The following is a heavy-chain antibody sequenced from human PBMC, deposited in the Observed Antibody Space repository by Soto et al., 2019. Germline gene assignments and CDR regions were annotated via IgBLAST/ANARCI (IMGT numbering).Heavy chain of an antibody. D-gene: IGHD2-2*01. Sequence: QVQLVESGGGVVQPGTSLRLSCAPSGFTFRDYGIHWVRQSPGKGLEWVAVISHDGGDIFYADSVKGRFTISRDNSKNTLYLQMNSLKPEDTAVYYCARDPRNCASTSCTPHSLNNWCDPWGQGTLVAVSS. CDR2: ISHDGGDI. CDR1: GFTFRDYG. V-gene: IGHV3-30*03. CDR3: ARDPRNCASTSCTPHSLNNWCDP. J-gene: IGHJ5*02.